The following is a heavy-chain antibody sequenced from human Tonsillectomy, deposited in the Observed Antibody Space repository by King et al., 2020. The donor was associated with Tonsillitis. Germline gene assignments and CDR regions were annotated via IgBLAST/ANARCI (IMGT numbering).Heavy chain of an antibody. CDR1: GFTFSSYA. Sequence: QLVQSGGGVVQPGGSLRLSCAASGFTFSSYAMHWVRQAPGKGLEWVAFIRYDGNNKYYADSVKGRFTISRDNSKNTLYLQMNSLRAEHTAVYYCAKDRVYSYGTYFDIWGQGTLVTVSS. CDR2: IRYDGNNK. J-gene: IGHJ4*02. D-gene: IGHD5-18*01. V-gene: IGHV3-30*02. CDR3: AKDRVYSYGTYFDI.